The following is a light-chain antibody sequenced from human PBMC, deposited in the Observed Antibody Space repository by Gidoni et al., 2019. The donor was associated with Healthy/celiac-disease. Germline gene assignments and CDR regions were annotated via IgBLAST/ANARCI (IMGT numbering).Light chain of an antibody. CDR1: QDISNY. CDR3: QQYDNLSLT. Sequence: DIQMTQSPSSLSASVGDRVTITCQASQDISNYLNWYQQKPRKAPKLLIYDASNLETGVPSRFSGSGSGTDFTFTISSLQPEDIATYYCQQYDNLSLTSGGGTKVEIK. CDR2: DAS. V-gene: IGKV1-33*01. J-gene: IGKJ4*01.